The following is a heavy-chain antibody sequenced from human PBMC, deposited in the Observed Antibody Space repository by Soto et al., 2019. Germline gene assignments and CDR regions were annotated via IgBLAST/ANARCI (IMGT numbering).Heavy chain of an antibody. CDR2: IIPIFGTA. CDR1: GGTFSSYA. Sequence: SVKVSCKASGGTFSSYAISWVRQAPGQGLEWMGGIIPIFGTANYAQKFQGRVTITADKSTSTAYMELSSLRSEDTAVYYCARDQLVRRYYYYGMDVWGQGTTVTVSS. J-gene: IGHJ6*02. V-gene: IGHV1-69*06. D-gene: IGHD6-6*01. CDR3: ARDQLVRRYYYYGMDV.